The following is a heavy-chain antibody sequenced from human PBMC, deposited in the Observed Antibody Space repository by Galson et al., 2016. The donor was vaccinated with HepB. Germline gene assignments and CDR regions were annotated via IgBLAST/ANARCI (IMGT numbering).Heavy chain of an antibody. CDR3: GRGSTAPDV. V-gene: IGHV3-23*01. D-gene: IGHD1-26*01. Sequence: SLRLSCAGSGFTFSSYGMTWVRQAPGKGLEGVSSISMSGGSRDYAESVKGRFTISRDNSRSTLCLQMNSLRAEDTGVYYCGRGSTAPDVWGKGTPVTVSS. CDR2: ISMSGGSR. J-gene: IGHJ6*04. CDR1: GFTFSSYG.